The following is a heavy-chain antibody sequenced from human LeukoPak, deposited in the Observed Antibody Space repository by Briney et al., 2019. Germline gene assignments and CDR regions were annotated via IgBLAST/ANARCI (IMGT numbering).Heavy chain of an antibody. CDR2: IRSKANSYAT. D-gene: IGHD3/OR15-3a*01. J-gene: IGHJ4*02. Sequence: PGGSLRLSCAASGFTFSGSAMHWVRQASGRGLEWVGRIRSKANSYATAYAASVKGRLTISRDDSKNTAYLQMNSLKTEHTAVYYCVKEGTWFDYWGQGTLVTVSS. CDR1: GFTFSGSA. CDR3: VKEGTWFDY. V-gene: IGHV3-73*01.